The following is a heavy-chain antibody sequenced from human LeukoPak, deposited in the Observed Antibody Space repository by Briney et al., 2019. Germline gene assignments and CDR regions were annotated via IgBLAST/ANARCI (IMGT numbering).Heavy chain of an antibody. J-gene: IGHJ4*02. CDR1: DGSISSSSYY. CDR2: IYYSGST. CDR3: ARAYYYDSSGYYY. D-gene: IGHD3-22*01. Sequence: SETLSLTCTVSDGSISSSSYYWGWIRQPPGKGLEWIGNIYYSGSTYYNPSLKSRVTISVDTSKNQFSLKLSSVTAADTAVYYCARAYYYDSSGYYYWGQGTLVTVSS. V-gene: IGHV4-39*07.